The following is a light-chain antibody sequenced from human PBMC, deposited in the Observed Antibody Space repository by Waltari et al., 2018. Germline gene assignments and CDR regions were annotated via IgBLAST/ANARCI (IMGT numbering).Light chain of an antibody. J-gene: IGLJ1*01. Sequence: QSVLTQPPSASGTPGQRVTISCSGSSPHIGGNYVFWFHQLPGTAPKVLIYKDSQRPSGVPDRFSGSKSGTSASLAISGLRSEDEADYYCATWDDSLSGYVFGSGTKVTVL. CDR1: SPHIGGNY. CDR3: ATWDDSLSGYV. CDR2: KDS. V-gene: IGLV1-47*01.